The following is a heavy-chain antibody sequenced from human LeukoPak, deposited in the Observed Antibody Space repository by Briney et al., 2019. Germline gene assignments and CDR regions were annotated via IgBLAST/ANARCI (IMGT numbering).Heavy chain of an antibody. V-gene: IGHV3-21*01. CDR2: ISSSSSYI. CDR1: GFTFSSYN. CDR3: VRDPGYGDYI. D-gene: IGHD4-17*01. Sequence: GGSLRLSCAASGFTFSSYNMNWVRQAPGKGLEWASLISSSSSYIYYADSVRGRFTISRDNAKNSLYLQMNSLRSEDTAVYYCVRDPGYGDYIWGQGTLVTVSS. J-gene: IGHJ4*02.